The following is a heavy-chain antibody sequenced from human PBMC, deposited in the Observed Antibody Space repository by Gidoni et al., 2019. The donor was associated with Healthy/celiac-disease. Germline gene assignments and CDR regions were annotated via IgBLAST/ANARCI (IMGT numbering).Heavy chain of an antibody. V-gene: IGHV3-30*18. CDR2: ISYDGSNK. CDR1: GFTFSSYG. J-gene: IGHJ6*02. CDR3: AKGSIVGALYYYYGMDV. Sequence: QVQLVDSGGGLVQPGRSLRLSCAASGFTFSSYGMHWVRQAPGKGLEWVAVISYDGSNKYYADSGKGRFTISRDNSKNTLYLQMNSLRAEDTAVYYCAKGSIVGALYYYYGMDVWGQGTTVTVSS. D-gene: IGHD1-26*01.